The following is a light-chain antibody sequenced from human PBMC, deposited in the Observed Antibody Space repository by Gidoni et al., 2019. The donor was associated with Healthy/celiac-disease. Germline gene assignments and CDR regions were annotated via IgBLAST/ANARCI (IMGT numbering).Light chain of an antibody. Sequence: ELVLTQSPATLSLSPGERATLSCRASQSVSRYLASYHQQPGQAPRLLIYDASNRATGIPARFSGSGSGTDFTLTSSSLEPEDFAVYYCQQRSNWLTFGGGTKVEIK. J-gene: IGKJ4*01. CDR3: QQRSNWLT. CDR2: DAS. CDR1: QSVSRY. V-gene: IGKV3-11*01.